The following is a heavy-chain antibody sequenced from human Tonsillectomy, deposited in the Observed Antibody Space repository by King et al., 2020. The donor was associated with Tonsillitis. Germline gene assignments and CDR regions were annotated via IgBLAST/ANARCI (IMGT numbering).Heavy chain of an antibody. CDR3: AKGIVGVSVAFDL. J-gene: IGHJ3*01. V-gene: IGHV3-23*04. CDR1: GFTFNSYT. D-gene: IGHD3-10*01. CDR2: ISDSGGDT. Sequence: EMQLVESGGGLVQPGGSLRLSCAASGFTFNSYTMSWVRQAPGKGLEWVSTISDSGGDTYYAGSVKGRFTISRDNSRDTVYLQMNSLRAEDTAIYYCAKGIVGVSVAFDLWGQGTMVTVSS.